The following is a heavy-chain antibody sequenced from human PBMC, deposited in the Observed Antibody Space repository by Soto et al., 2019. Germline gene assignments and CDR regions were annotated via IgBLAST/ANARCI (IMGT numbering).Heavy chain of an antibody. V-gene: IGHV1-69*01. Sequence: QVRLVQSGAEVKKPGSSVRVSCKASGGTFSSYAISWVRQAPGQGLEWMGGIIPIFGTENYAQKFQGRVTITADESTSTAYMELSSLRSEDTAVYYCARDRIAGSKYYYGMDVWGQGTTVIVSS. CDR1: GGTFSSYA. CDR2: IIPIFGTE. CDR3: ARDRIAGSKYYYGMDV. J-gene: IGHJ6*02. D-gene: IGHD6-13*01.